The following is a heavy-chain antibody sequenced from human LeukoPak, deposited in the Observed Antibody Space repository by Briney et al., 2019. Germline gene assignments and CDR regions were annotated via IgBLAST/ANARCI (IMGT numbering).Heavy chain of an antibody. CDR1: GFTFGTYA. D-gene: IGHD6-19*01. V-gene: IGHV3-23*01. J-gene: IGHJ5*02. CDR2: ISGSGGST. CDR3: AKIPYSSGWVQNWFDP. Sequence: GGSLRLSCAASGFTFGTYAMSWVRQAPGKGLEWISAISGSGGSTYYANSVKGRFTISRDNSKNTLYLQMNSLRAEDTAVYYCAKIPYSSGWVQNWFDPWGQGTLVTVSS.